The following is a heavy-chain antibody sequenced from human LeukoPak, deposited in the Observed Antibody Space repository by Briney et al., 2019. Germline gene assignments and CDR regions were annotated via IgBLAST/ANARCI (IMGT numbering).Heavy chain of an antibody. CDR1: GFTFSDYA. J-gene: IGHJ6*03. D-gene: IGHD5/OR15-5a*01. CDR2: ISDTGST. V-gene: IGHV3-23*01. CDR3: AKAGLRKYYYYMDV. Sequence: PGGSLRLSCAASGFTFSDYAMNWVRQAPGKGLEWLSAISDTGSTYFADSVKGRSTISRDNSKNTLYLQMNSLRAEDTALYYCAKAGLRKYYYYMDVWGKGTTVTVSS.